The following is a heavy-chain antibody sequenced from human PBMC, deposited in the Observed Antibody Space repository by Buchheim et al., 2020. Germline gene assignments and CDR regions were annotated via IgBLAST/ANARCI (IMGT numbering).Heavy chain of an antibody. CDR1: GFTFSSYW. J-gene: IGHJ4*02. CDR2: IKQDGSEK. D-gene: IGHD2-15*01. CDR3: ARVGGGSCYSSCLDY. V-gene: IGHV3-7*01. Sequence: EVQLVESGGGLVQPEGSLRLSCAASGFTFSSYWMSWVRQAPGKGLEWVTNIKQDGSEKYYVDSVKGRFTISRDNAENSLYLQMNSLRAEDTAVYYCARVGGGSCYSSCLDYWGQGTL.